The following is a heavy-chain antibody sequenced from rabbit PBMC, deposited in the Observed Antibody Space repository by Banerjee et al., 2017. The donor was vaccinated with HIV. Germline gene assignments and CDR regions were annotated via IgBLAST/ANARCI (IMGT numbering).Heavy chain of an antibody. CDR3: ARDGDPGGPDLNL. V-gene: IGHV1S7*01. Sequence: QLKESGGRLVTPGGSLTLTCTVSGFSLSSYNMGWVRQAPGKGLEWIGSIYAGKGSTDYASWVNGRFTLSSDNAQNTVDLQMNNLTAADTATYFCARDGDPGGPDLNLWGPGTLVTVS. CDR1: GFSLSSYN. CDR2: IYAGKGST. D-gene: IGHD7-1*01. J-gene: IGHJ4*01.